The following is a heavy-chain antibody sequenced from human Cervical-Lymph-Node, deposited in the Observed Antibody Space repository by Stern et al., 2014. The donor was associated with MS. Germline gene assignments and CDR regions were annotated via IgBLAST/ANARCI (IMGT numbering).Heavy chain of an antibody. J-gene: IGHJ4*02. CDR1: GYSFTSHY. V-gene: IGHV1-46*01. D-gene: IGHD3/OR15-3a*01. CDR2: ITPSGDSA. Sequence: QMQLVQSGAEVKKPGASVKVSCKASGYSFTSHYMHWVRQAPGQGLEWVGIITPSGDSASYAQKLQGRVTMTRDTSTSTVYMELSSLRSEDTAVYYCASGTGSKRPTGNYWGQGTLVTVSS. CDR3: ASGTGSKRPTGNY.